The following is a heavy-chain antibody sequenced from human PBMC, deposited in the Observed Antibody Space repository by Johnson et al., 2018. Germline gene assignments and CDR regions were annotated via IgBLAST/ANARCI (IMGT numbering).Heavy chain of an antibody. CDR3: ARGGYSSSFSYYYYYMDV. V-gene: IGHV3-64*01. D-gene: IGHD6-6*01. CDR1: GFTFSNYA. CDR2: ISTNGGST. J-gene: IGHJ6*03. Sequence: EVQLVETGGGLVQPGGSLRLSCAASGFTFSNYAMHWVRQAPGKGLEYVSAISTNGGSTYYASSVKGRFTISRDNSKNTLYLQMGSLRAEDMAVYYCARGGYSSSFSYYYYYMDVWGKGTTVTVSS.